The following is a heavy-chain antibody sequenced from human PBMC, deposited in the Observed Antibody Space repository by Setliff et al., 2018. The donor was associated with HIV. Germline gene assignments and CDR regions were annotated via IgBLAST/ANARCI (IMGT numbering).Heavy chain of an antibody. CDR2: INPDNGAT. CDR1: EYIFTDYY. CDR3: ALHYVSLREWFDP. V-gene: IGHV1-2*06. J-gene: IGHJ5*02. D-gene: IGHD3-10*02. Sequence: ASVKVSCKTSEYIFTDYYIHWVRQAPGQGLEWMGRINPDNGATNTAQKFQGRVTMTRDTSIRIAYMELSGLRSGDTALYYCALHYVSLREWFDPWGPGTLVTVSS.